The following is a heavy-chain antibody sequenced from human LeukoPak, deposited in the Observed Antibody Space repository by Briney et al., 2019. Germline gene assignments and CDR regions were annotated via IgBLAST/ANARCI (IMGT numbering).Heavy chain of an antibody. V-gene: IGHV1-69*05. CDR3: ARQAIYAILTGLLDY. D-gene: IGHD3-9*01. J-gene: IGHJ4*02. Sequence: AAVKVSCKDSGGTFSSYAIRWVRQAPGEGLEWMGGITPIFGTANYAQKFQGRVTITTEKSTSTAYMEKRRLRYEDTAVYYCARQAIYAILTGLLDYWGQGTLVTVSS. CDR1: GGTFSSYA. CDR2: ITPIFGTA.